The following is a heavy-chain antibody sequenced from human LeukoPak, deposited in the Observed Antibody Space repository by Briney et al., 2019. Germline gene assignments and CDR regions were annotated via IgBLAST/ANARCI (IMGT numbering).Heavy chain of an antibody. J-gene: IGHJ3*02. CDR2: ISAYNGNT. Sequence: GASVKVSCKASGYTFTSYGISWVRQAPGQGLEWMGWISAYNGNTNYAQKLQGRVTMTTDISTSTAYMELRSLRSDDTAVYYCARDNWNDRLNAFDIWGQGTMVTVSS. D-gene: IGHD1-20*01. CDR1: GYTFTSYG. CDR3: ARDNWNDRLNAFDI. V-gene: IGHV1-18*01.